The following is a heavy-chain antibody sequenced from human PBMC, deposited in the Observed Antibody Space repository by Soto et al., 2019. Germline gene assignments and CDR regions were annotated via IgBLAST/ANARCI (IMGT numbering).Heavy chain of an antibody. CDR1: GFIFSTYG. Sequence: QMQLVESGGGVVQPGRSLRVSCEASGFIFSTYGMHWVRQAPGKGLEWVAVISYDGRNKYYADSVRGGFTISRDNSKNTLHLQMNSLRGEDTAVYYCAKDTATAITSYYFYGMDVWGQGTTVTVSS. D-gene: IGHD5-12*01. CDR2: ISYDGRNK. V-gene: IGHV3-30*18. J-gene: IGHJ6*02. CDR3: AKDTATAITSYYFYGMDV.